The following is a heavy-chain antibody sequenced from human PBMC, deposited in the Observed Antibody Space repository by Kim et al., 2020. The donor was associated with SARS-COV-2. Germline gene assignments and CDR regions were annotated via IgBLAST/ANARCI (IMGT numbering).Heavy chain of an antibody. CDR3: ATECGGDCYGGDY. CDR1: GFTVSSNF. D-gene: IGHD2-21*02. Sequence: GGSLRLSCAASGFTVSSNFMSWVRQAPGKGLEWVSVIYSGGNTYYADSVKGRLIISRHNSKNTVYLQMNSLRVEDTAVYYCATECGGDCYGGDYWGQGTLVTVSS. J-gene: IGHJ4*02. CDR2: IYSGGNT. V-gene: IGHV3-53*04.